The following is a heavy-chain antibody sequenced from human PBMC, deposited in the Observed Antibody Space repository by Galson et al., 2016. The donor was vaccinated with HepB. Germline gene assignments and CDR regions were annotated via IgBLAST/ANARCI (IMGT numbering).Heavy chain of an antibody. V-gene: IGHV4-34*08. CDR2: INHSGTT. CDR3: AKTLYVKVGVAATGWFDP. Sequence: LRLSCAASGFIFSDFAMHWVRQPPGKGLEWIGEINHSGTTNYNPSLKSRVTMSVDKSKNQFSLNLTSVTAADTAVYYCAKTLYVKVGVAATGWFDPWGQGTLVSVSS. J-gene: IGHJ5*02. CDR1: GFIFSDFA. D-gene: IGHD2-15*01.